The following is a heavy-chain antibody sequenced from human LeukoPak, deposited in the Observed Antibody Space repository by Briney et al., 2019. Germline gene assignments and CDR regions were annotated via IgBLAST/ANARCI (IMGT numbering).Heavy chain of an antibody. CDR1: GFSFSRYA. D-gene: IGHD3-22*01. V-gene: IGHV3-23*01. CDR2: ISGSGGST. CDR3: AKDGMVVVIVFDY. Sequence: PGGSLRLSCAASGFSFSRYAMSWVRQAPGKGLEWVSAISGSGGSTYYADSVKGRFTISRDNSKNTLYLQMNSLRAEDTAVYYCAKDGMVVVIVFDYWGQGTLVTVSS. J-gene: IGHJ4*02.